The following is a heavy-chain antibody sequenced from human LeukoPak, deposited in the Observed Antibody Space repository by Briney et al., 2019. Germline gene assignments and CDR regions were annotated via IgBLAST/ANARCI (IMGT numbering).Heavy chain of an antibody. CDR2: INPSGGST. V-gene: IGHV1-46*01. D-gene: IGHD6-13*01. Sequence: GASVKVSCKGSGYTFTSYYMHWVRQAPGQGLEWMGTINPSGGSTSYAQKFQGRVTMTRDTSTSTVYMELSSLRSEDTAVSYCARVGVSGRIAAAGTHFQHWGQGTLVTVSS. CDR1: GYTFTSYY. CDR3: ARVGVSGRIAAAGTHFQH. J-gene: IGHJ1*01.